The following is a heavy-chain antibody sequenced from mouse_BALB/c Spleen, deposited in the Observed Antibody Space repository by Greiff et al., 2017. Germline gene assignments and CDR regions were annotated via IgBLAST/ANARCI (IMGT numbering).Heavy chain of an antibody. J-gene: IGHJ3*01. CDR2: ISNLAYSI. V-gene: IGHV5-15*02. CDR1: GFTFSDYG. D-gene: IGHD2-4*01. CDR3: ARENDYDGFAY. Sequence: EVMLVESGGGLVQPGGSRKLSCAASGFTFSDYGMAWVRQAPGKGPEWVAFISNLAYSIYYADTVTGRFTISRENAKNTLYLEMSSLRSEDTAMYYCARENDYDGFAYWGQGTLVTVSA.